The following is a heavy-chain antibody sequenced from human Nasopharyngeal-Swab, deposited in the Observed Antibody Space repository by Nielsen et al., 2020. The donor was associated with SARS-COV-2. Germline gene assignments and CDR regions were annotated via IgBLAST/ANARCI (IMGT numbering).Heavy chain of an antibody. CDR2: IIPIFGTA. V-gene: IGHV1-69*13. CDR1: AGTFTSYA. CDR3: AGRPYSSSSGDYYYGMDV. J-gene: IGHJ6*02. D-gene: IGHD6-6*01. Sequence: SVKASCKASAGTFTSYAISPARHPPGQALEWMGGIIPIFGTANYAQKFQGRVTITADESTSTAYMELSSLRSEDTAVYYCAGRPYSSSSGDYYYGMDVWGQGTTVTVSS.